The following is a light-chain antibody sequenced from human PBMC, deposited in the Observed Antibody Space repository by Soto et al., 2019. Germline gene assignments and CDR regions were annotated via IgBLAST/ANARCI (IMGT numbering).Light chain of an antibody. J-gene: IGLJ1*01. CDR2: NNN. Sequence: QSALTQPPSSSGTPGQRVTISCSGSSSNIGGRTVNWYQQLPGTAPKLLIYNNNQRPSGVPDRFSGSKSGTSASLAITGLQSEDEADYYCAAWDDRLNAHGFGVGTRSPX. V-gene: IGLV1-44*01. CDR3: AAWDDRLNAHG. CDR1: SSNIGGRT.